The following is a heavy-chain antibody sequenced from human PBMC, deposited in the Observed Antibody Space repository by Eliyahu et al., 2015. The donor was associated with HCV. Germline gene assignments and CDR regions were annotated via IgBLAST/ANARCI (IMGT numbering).Heavy chain of an antibody. CDR2: ISYDEKNK. J-gene: IGHJ4*02. V-gene: IGHV3-30*03. Sequence: QVQLVESGGGVVQPGRSLRLSCXASGFTFNXYDMHWVRQAPGEGLEWVAVISYDEKNKYYGDSVKGRFTISRDNSKNTLYLQMNSLRPEDTAVYYCVRGYIVRGFVMTGEDYWGQGTLVTVSS. CDR3: VRGYIVRGFVMTGEDY. CDR1: GFTFNXYD. D-gene: IGHD3-10*01.